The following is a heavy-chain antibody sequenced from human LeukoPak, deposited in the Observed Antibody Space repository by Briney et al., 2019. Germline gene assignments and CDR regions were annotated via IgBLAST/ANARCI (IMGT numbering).Heavy chain of an antibody. D-gene: IGHD3-22*01. CDR3: VRDRHGYYFDSSDYYPLGY. CDR1: GFTFSSFG. Sequence: GGSLRLSCAASGFTFSSFGMQWVRQAPGKGLEWLAFIGFDGREKYHIDSVKGRFTISRDDSMNTLHLQMDSLRAEDTAVYFCVRDRHGYYFDSSDYYPLGYWGQGTLVTVSS. V-gene: IGHV3-30*02. J-gene: IGHJ4*02. CDR2: IGFDGREK.